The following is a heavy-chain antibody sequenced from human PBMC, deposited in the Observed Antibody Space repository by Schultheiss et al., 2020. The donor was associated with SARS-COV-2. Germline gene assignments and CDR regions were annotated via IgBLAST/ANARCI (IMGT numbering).Heavy chain of an antibody. Sequence: GSLRLSCTVSGGSISSYYWSWIRQHPGKGLEWIGSIYHSGSTYYNPSLKSRVTISVDTSKNQFSLKLSSVTAADTAVYYCARDARYGFRGRSERGMDVWGQGTTVTVSS. CDR1: GGSISSYY. J-gene: IGHJ6*02. CDR3: ARDARYGFRGRSERGMDV. D-gene: IGHD5-24*01. CDR2: IYHSGST. V-gene: IGHV4-39*07.